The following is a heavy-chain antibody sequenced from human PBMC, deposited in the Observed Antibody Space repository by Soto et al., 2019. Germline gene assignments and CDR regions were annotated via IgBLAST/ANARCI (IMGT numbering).Heavy chain of an antibody. CDR2: IRSKAYGGTT. V-gene: IGHV3-49*04. CDR1: GFTFGDYA. Sequence: GGSLILSCTASGFTFGDYAMSWVRQAPGKGLEWVGFIRSKAYGGTTEYAASVTGRFTISRDDSKSIAYLQMNSLKTEDTAVYYCPRDFSLFRDYYYYYGMDVWGLGTTVTVS. J-gene: IGHJ6*02. CDR3: PRDFSLFRDYYYYYGMDV. D-gene: IGHD3-10*01.